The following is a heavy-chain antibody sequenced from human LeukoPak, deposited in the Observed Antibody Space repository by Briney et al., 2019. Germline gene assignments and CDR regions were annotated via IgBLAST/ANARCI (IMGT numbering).Heavy chain of an antibody. J-gene: IGHJ4*02. Sequence: GESLKISCKGSGYSVTTYWIGWVRQMPGKGLEWMGIIYPGDSDTRYNPSYQGQVTISADKSISNAFLQWSSLKASDTAMYYCARRPSSIEHFDYWGQGTLVTVSS. V-gene: IGHV5-51*01. CDR2: IYPGDSDT. CDR3: ARRPSSIEHFDY. CDR1: GYSVTTYW.